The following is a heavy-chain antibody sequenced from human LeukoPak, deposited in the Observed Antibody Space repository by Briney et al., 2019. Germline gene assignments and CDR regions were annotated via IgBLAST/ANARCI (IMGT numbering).Heavy chain of an antibody. Sequence: GESLKISCQGSGYSFRSYWIGWVRQMPGKGLEWMGTIDPSDSYTNYSPSFQGHVTISADKSISTAYLQWSSLKASDTAMYYCARGGKSAYGWFDPWGQGALVTVSS. CDR1: GYSFRSYW. D-gene: IGHD5-12*01. V-gene: IGHV5-10-1*01. CDR3: ARGGKSAYGWFDP. CDR2: IDPSDSYT. J-gene: IGHJ5*02.